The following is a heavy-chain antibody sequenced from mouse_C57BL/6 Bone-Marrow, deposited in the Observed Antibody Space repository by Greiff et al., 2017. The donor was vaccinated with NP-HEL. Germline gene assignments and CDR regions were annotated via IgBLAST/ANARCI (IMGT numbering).Heavy chain of an antibody. J-gene: IGHJ3*01. CDR2: IDPENGDT. D-gene: IGHD3-2*02. V-gene: IGHV14-4*01. Sequence: VQLKESGAELVRPGASVKLSCTASGFNIKDDYMHWVKQRPEQGLEWIGWIDPENGDTEYASKFQGKATITADTSSNTAYLQLSSLTSEDTAVYSCTTVAQAALFAYWGQGTLVTVSA. CDR1: GFNIKDDY. CDR3: TTVAQAALFAY.